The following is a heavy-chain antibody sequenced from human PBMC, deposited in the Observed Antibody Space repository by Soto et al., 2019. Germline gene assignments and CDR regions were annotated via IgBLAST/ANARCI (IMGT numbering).Heavy chain of an antibody. CDR1: GDSMKTYY. J-gene: IGHJ4*02. Sequence: SETLSLTCTVSGDSMKTYYWSWIRQSPGKGLEWIGYMYYNGATTYNASLKSRVTISGDTSKNQFSLKLSSVTAADTAVYFCARGGTGWHVFFDHWGPGIMVT. CDR3: ARGGTGWHVFFDH. D-gene: IGHD3-9*01. V-gene: IGHV4-59*01. CDR2: MYYNGAT.